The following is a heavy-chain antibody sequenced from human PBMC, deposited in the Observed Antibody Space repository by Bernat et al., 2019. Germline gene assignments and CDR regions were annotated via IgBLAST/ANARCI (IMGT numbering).Heavy chain of an antibody. CDR2: IYYSGST. J-gene: IGHJ6*03. CDR3: ARGTSTSAPYMDV. V-gene: IGHV4-61*01. Sequence: QVQLQESGPGLVKPSETLSLTCTVSGGSVSSGSYYWSWIRQPPGKGLEWIGYIYYSGSTNYNPSLKSRVTISVDTSKNQFSLKLSSVTAADTAVYYCARGTSTSAPYMDVWGKGTTVTVSS. CDR1: GGSVSSGSYY.